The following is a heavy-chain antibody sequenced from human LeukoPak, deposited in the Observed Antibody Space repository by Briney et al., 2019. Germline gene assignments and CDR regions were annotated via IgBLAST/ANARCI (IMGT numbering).Heavy chain of an antibody. CDR1: RGSLSSGGYY. J-gene: IGHJ3*02. V-gene: IGHV4-31*03. Sequence: PSQTLSLTCTVSRGSLSSGGYYWSWIRHHPGKGLEWLGYIYYSGSNYYNTSLKSRVTISVDTSKNQFSLKLSSVTAADTAVYYCARNIVVVPAAIDAFDIWGQGTMVTVSS. D-gene: IGHD2-2*01. CDR2: IYYSGSN. CDR3: ARNIVVVPAAIDAFDI.